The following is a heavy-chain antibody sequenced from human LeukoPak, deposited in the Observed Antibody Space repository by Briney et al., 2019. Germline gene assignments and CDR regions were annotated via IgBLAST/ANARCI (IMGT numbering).Heavy chain of an antibody. Sequence: PGGSLRLSCAASGFTFSSYSMNWVRQAPGKGLEWVSYISSSSSTIYYADSVKGRFTISRGNAKNSLYLQMNSLRAEDTAVYYCAREGSGWGRGYYGMDVWGQGTTVTVSS. J-gene: IGHJ6*02. V-gene: IGHV3-48*04. CDR2: ISSSSSTI. CDR3: AREGSGWGRGYYGMDV. CDR1: GFTFSSYS. D-gene: IGHD7-27*01.